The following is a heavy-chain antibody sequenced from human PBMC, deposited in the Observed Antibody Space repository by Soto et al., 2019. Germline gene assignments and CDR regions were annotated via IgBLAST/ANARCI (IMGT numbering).Heavy chain of an antibody. D-gene: IGHD1-26*01. CDR3: ARESERGVGATTTPPLDY. V-gene: IGHV1-18*01. CDR1: GYTFTSYG. CDR2: ISAYNGNT. J-gene: IGHJ4*02. Sequence: GASVKVSCKASGYTFTSYGISWVRQAPGQGLEWMGWISAYNGNTNYAQKLQGRVTMTTDTSTSTAYMELRSLRSDDTAVYYCARESERGVGATTTPPLDYWGQGTLVTVS.